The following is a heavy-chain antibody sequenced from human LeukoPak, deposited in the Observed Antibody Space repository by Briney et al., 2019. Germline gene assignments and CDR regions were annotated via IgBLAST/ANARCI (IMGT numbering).Heavy chain of an antibody. Sequence: ASVKVSCKASGYTFTSYDINWVRQATGQGLEWMGWMNPNSGNTGYAQKFQGRVTMTRNTSISTAYMELSSLRSEDTAVYYCARGRKPIAVAGYYFDYWGQGTPVTVSS. D-gene: IGHD6-19*01. CDR3: ARGRKPIAVAGYYFDY. CDR2: MNPNSGNT. CDR1: GYTFTSYD. V-gene: IGHV1-8*01. J-gene: IGHJ4*02.